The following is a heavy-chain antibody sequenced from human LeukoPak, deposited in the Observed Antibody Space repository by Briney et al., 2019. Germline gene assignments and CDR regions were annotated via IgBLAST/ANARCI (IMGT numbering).Heavy chain of an antibody. CDR2: ISGSGGST. V-gene: IGHV3-23*01. CDR1: GFTFSSYA. D-gene: IGHD1-26*01. J-gene: IGHJ4*02. Sequence: GGSLRLSCAASGFTFSSYAMSWVRQAPGKGLEWASAISGSGGSTYYADSVKGRFTISRDNSKNTLYLQMNSLRAEDTAVYYCAKDLEGIRVVSGSYDYWGQGTLVTVSS. CDR3: AKDLEGIRVVSGSYDY.